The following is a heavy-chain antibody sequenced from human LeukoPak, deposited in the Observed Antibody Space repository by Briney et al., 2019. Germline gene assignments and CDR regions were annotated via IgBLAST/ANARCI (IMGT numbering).Heavy chain of an antibody. Sequence: GGSLRLSCAASGFTFSSYGMHWVRQAPGKGLEWVAVISYDGSNKYYADSVKGRFTISRDNSKNTLYLQMNSLRAEDTAVYYCAKDQGSYDYFDYWGQGTLVTASS. CDR2: ISYDGSNK. V-gene: IGHV3-30*18. D-gene: IGHD1-26*01. CDR1: GFTFSSYG. J-gene: IGHJ4*02. CDR3: AKDQGSYDYFDY.